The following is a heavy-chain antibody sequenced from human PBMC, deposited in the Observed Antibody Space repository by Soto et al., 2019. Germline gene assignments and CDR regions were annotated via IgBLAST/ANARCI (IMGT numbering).Heavy chain of an antibody. J-gene: IGHJ4*02. Sequence: EVQLVESGGGLIQPGGSLRLSCAASGFAVSSKYMTWVRQAPGKGLEWVSVIYGGGTTYYADSVKGRFTISSDTSKTTLYLQMNSLRAEDPAVYYCVQTTGWPGFDFWGQGTLVTVSS. CDR1: GFAVSSKY. CDR3: VQTTGWPGFDF. CDR2: IYGGGTT. V-gene: IGHV3-53*01. D-gene: IGHD6-19*01.